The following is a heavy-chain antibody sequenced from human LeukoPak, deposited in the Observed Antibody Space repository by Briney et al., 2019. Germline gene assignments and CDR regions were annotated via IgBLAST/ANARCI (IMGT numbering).Heavy chain of an antibody. J-gene: IGHJ6*02. V-gene: IGHV1-2*02. CDR1: GYTFTGYY. Sequence: ASVKVSCKASGYTFTGYYMHWVRQAPGQGLEWMGWINPNSGGTNYAQKFQGRVTMTRDTSISTAYMELSRLRSDDTAAYYCARDRIAAAGPPGMDVWGQGTTVTVSS. D-gene: IGHD6-13*01. CDR2: INPNSGGT. CDR3: ARDRIAAAGPPGMDV.